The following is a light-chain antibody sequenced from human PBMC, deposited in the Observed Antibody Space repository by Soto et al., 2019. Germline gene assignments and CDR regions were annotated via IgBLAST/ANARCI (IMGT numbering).Light chain of an antibody. CDR2: GNS. CDR3: QSYDSSLSGYVV. Sequence: QYVLTQPPSVSGAPGQRVTSSCTGNSSNIGAGYDVHWYQKLPGTAPKLLIYGNSNRPSGVPDRFSGSKSGTSASLAITGLEAEDEADYYCQSYDSSLSGYVVFGGGTKLTVL. J-gene: IGLJ2*01. CDR1: SSNIGAGYD. V-gene: IGLV1-40*01.